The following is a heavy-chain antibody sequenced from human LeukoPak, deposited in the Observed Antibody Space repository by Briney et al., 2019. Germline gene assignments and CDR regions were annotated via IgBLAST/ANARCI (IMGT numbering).Heavy chain of an antibody. CDR3: AREEYSGYVLGGPFDY. CDR1: GGSICSGCYY. CDR2: IYYSGST. J-gene: IGHJ4*02. Sequence: PSETLSLTCTVSGGSICSGCYYWSWIRQHPGKGLEWIGYIYYSGSTYYNPSLKSRVTISVDTSKNQFSLKLSSVTAADTAVYYWAREEYSGYVLGGPFDYWGQGTLVTVSS. V-gene: IGHV4-31*03. D-gene: IGHD5-12*01.